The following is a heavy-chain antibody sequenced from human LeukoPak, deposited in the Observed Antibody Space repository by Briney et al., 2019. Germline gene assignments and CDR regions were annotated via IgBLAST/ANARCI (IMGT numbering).Heavy chain of an antibody. J-gene: IGHJ6*02. Sequence: ASVKVSCKASGYTFTSYDINWVRQATGQGLEWMGWVNPNSGNTGYAQKFQGRVTMTRNTSIGTAYMELSSLKSEDTAVYYCARGGEADYYYGMDVWGQGTTVTVSS. CDR2: VNPNSGNT. CDR1: GYTFTSYD. CDR3: ARGGEADYYYGMDV. V-gene: IGHV1-8*01. D-gene: IGHD3-10*01.